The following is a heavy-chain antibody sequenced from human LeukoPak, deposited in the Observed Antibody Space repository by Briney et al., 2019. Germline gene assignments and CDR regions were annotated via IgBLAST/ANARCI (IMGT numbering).Heavy chain of an antibody. V-gene: IGHV4-34*01. D-gene: IGHD3-10*01. Sequence: PSETLSLTCAVYGGAFSGYYWSWIRQPPGKGLEWIGEINHSGSTNYNPSLKSRVTISVDTSKNQFSLKLSSVTAADTAVYYCARGLKVRGVKSLYGMDVWGQGTTVTVSS. J-gene: IGHJ6*02. CDR3: ARGLKVRGVKSLYGMDV. CDR2: INHSGST. CDR1: GGAFSGYY.